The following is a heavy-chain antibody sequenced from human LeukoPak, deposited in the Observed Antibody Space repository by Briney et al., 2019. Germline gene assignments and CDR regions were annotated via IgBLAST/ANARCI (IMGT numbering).Heavy chain of an antibody. V-gene: IGHV4-59*08. CDR1: GDSISPYY. CDR2: ISHRGST. D-gene: IGHD3-16*02. Sequence: SETLSLTCSVSGDSISPYYWSWVRQPPGKGLEYIGFISHRGSTDYNPSLKSRVTISVDTSKNQFSLRLTSVTAADTAVYYCVRVHDYLWGSYRFFDHWGQGTLVTVSS. J-gene: IGHJ4*02. CDR3: VRVHDYLWGSYRFFDH.